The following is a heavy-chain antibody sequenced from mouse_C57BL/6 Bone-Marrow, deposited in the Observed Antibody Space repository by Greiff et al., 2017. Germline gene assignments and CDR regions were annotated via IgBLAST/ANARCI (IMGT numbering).Heavy chain of an antibody. CDR2: IYPRSGNT. V-gene: IGHV1-81*01. Sequence: QVQLQQSGAELARPGASVKLSCKASGYTFTSYGISWVKQRTGQGLDWIGEIYPRSGNTYYNEKFKGKATLTADKSSSTAYMKLRILTSEDSAVYVCARSYYGSSYYFDYWGQGTTLTVSS. CDR1: GYTFTSYG. J-gene: IGHJ2*01. CDR3: ARSYYGSSYYFDY. D-gene: IGHD1-1*01.